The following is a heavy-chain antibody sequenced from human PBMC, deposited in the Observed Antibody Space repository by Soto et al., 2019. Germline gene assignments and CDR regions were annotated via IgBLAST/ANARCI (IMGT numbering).Heavy chain of an antibody. Sequence: SETLSLTCTVSGGSISSYYWSWIRQPPGKGLEWIGYIYYSGSTNYNPSLKSRVTISVDTSKNQFSLKLSSVTAADTAVYYCAREKRYSSSWYVDYWGQGTLVTVSS. CDR3: AREKRYSSSWYVDY. J-gene: IGHJ4*02. CDR2: IYYSGST. CDR1: GGSISSYY. D-gene: IGHD6-13*01. V-gene: IGHV4-59*12.